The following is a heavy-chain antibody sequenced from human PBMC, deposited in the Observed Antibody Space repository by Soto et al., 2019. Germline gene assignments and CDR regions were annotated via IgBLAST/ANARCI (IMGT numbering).Heavy chain of an antibody. CDR2: IWYDGSNK. V-gene: IGHV3-33*01. CDR1: GFTFSSHG. CDR3: ARDGSIAAAGTFSEYFQH. D-gene: IGHD6-13*01. J-gene: IGHJ1*01. Sequence: QVQLVESGGGVVQPGRSLRLSCAASGFTFSSHGMHWVRQAPGKGLEWVAVIWYDGSNKYYADSVKGRFTISRDNSKNTLYLQMNSLRAEDTAVYYCARDGSIAAAGTFSEYFQHWGQGTLVTVSS.